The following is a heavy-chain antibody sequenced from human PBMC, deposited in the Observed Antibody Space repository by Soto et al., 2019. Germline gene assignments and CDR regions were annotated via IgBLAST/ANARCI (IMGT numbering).Heavy chain of an antibody. CDR1: GYTFTTSG. V-gene: IGHV1-18*01. J-gene: IGHJ6*02. CDR3: ARQGSWPYYYYGLDV. CDR2: ISTYNGDT. Sequence: QVQLVQSGPEVRKPGASVKVSCEASGYTFTTSGISWVRQVPGQGLEWMGWISTYNGDTNSAQNFQGRVLMTADTSTGTAYMEWMSLKSDDTAVYYCARQGSWPYYYYGLDVWGQVTTVTVSS. D-gene: IGHD1-26*01.